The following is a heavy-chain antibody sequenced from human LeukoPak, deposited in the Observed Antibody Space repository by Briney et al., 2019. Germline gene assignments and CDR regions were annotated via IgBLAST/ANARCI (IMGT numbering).Heavy chain of an antibody. Sequence: GGSLRLSCAASGFTFSSYSMNWVRQAPGKGLEWVSSISSSSSYIYYADSVKGRFTISRDNAKNSLYLQMNSLRAEDKAVYYCARVGSAAVDYWGQGTLVTVSS. D-gene: IGHD2-15*01. CDR1: GFTFSSYS. J-gene: IGHJ4*02. V-gene: IGHV3-21*01. CDR2: ISSSSSYI. CDR3: ARVGSAAVDY.